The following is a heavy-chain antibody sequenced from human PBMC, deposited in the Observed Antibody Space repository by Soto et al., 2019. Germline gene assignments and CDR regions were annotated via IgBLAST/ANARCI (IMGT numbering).Heavy chain of an antibody. CDR3: ARDTGRASADL. CDR1: GFTFSYYE. CDR2: ISHTDRLT. Sequence: EVQLAESGGDLVQPGGSLRLSCVGSGFTFSYYEMNWVLQAPGKELERVAFISHTDRLTHYPDSVKGRFTISRDNAKNSLYLGMTTLRVEDTAVYYCARDTGRASADLWGAGTLVSVSS. V-gene: IGHV3-48*03. J-gene: IGHJ5*02. D-gene: IGHD6-13*01.